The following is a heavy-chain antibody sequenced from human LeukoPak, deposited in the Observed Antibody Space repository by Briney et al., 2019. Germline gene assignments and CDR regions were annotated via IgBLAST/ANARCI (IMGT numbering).Heavy chain of an antibody. D-gene: IGHD5-18*01. CDR3: ASGSYGYKGYYYYMDV. J-gene: IGHJ6*03. CDR1: GYTFTGYY. CDR2: INPNSGGT. Sequence: ASVLVSCKASGYTFTGYYMQWLRQAPGLGIEWIGWINPNSGGTNYAQKFQGRVTMTRDTSISTAYMELSRLRSDDTAVYYCASGSYGYKGYYYYMDVWGKGTTVTVSS. V-gene: IGHV1-2*02.